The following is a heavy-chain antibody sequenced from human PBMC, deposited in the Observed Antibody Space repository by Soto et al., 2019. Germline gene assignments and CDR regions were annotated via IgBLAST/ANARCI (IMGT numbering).Heavy chain of an antibody. J-gene: IGHJ1*01. D-gene: IGHD2-8*01. V-gene: IGHV3-21*01. CDR2: ISSSSSYI. CDR1: GFTFSSYS. CDR3: ARGGGYCTNGVCLRDFQH. Sequence: GGSLRLSCAASGFTFSSYSMNWVRQAPGKGLEWVSSISSSSSYIYYADSVKGRFTISRDNAKNSLYLQMNSLRAEDTAVYYCARGGGYCTNGVCLRDFQHWGQGTLVTVSS.